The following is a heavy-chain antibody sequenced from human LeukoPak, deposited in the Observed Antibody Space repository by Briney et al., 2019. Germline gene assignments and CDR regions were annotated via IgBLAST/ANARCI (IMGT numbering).Heavy chain of an antibody. J-gene: IGHJ4*02. D-gene: IGHD1-26*01. CDR3: AKHISGSYYGGFDY. CDR1: GFTFSSYA. Sequence: GGSLRLSCAASGFTFSSYAMTWVRQAPGKGLEWVSAISGSGGSTYYADSVKGRFTISRDNSKNTLYLQMNSLRAEDTALYYCAKHISGSYYGGFDYWGQGTLVTVSS. CDR2: ISGSGGST. V-gene: IGHV3-23*01.